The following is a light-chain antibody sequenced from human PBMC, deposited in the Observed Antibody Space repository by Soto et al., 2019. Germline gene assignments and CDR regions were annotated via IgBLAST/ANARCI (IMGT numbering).Light chain of an antibody. CDR3: GAWDVSFVV. V-gene: IGLV1-44*01. Sequence: QSVLTQPPSASGTPGQWVTISCSGSGSNIGTNTVTWYQQLPGAAPRLLIYSDNQRPSGVPARFSGSKSGTSASLAISGFQSEDEADYYCGAWDVSFVVFGGGTKLTVL. CDR2: SDN. J-gene: IGLJ3*02. CDR1: GSNIGTNT.